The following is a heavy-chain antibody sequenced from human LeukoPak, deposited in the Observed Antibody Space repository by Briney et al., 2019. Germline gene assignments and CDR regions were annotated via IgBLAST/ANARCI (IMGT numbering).Heavy chain of an antibody. D-gene: IGHD3-10*01. CDR2: INPNSGGT. V-gene: IGHV1-2*02. CDR3: ARTTPMVRGVYDY. J-gene: IGHJ4*02. Sequence: GASVKVSCKASGYTFTGYYMHWVRQAPGQGLEWIGWINPNSGGTNYAQKFQGRVTMTRDTSISTAYMELSRLRSDDTAVYYCARTTPMVRGVYDYWGQGTLVTVSS. CDR1: GYTFTGYY.